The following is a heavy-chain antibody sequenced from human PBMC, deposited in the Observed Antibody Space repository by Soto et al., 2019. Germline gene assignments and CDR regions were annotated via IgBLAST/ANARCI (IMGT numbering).Heavy chain of an antibody. V-gene: IGHV3-15*01. J-gene: IGHJ5*02. Sequence: GGSLRLSCAAAGGTFSNAGVSWVRQAPGKGLEWVGRIKSKTDGGTTDYAAPVKGRFTISRDDSKNTLYLQMNSLKTEDTAVYYCTTDRGYSSSWGQGTLVTVSS. CDR1: GGTFSNAG. CDR2: IKSKTDGGTT. CDR3: TTDRGYSSS. D-gene: IGHD6-13*01.